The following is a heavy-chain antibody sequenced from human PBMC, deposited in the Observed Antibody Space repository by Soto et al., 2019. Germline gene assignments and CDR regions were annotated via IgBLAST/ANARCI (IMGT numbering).Heavy chain of an antibody. CDR2: ISGSGGRT. CDR1: GFTFSSYA. D-gene: IGHD1-26*01. J-gene: IGHJ4*02. CDR3: ARRGSGSYYAY. V-gene: IGHV3-23*01. Sequence: EVQLLESGGGLVQPGGSLRLSCAASGFTFSSYAMRWVRQAPGKGLEWVSAISGSGGRTYYADSVKGRFTISRDNSKNTLYLQMNSLRAEETAVYYCARRGSGSYYAYWGQGTLVTVSS.